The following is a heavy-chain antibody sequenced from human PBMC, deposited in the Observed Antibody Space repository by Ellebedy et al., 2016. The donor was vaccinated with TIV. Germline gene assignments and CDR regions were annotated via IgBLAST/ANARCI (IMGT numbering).Heavy chain of an antibody. D-gene: IGHD3-10*01. Sequence: GESLKISCAASGFTVSTNYMNWVRQAPGKGLEWVSAISGSGSSTYHADSVKGRFTISRDNSKNTLYLEMKSLRAEDTALYYCAKDQGLWFGDLGGMDVWGQGTTVTVSS. V-gene: IGHV3-23*01. CDR2: ISGSGSST. CDR1: GFTVSTNY. CDR3: AKDQGLWFGDLGGMDV. J-gene: IGHJ6*02.